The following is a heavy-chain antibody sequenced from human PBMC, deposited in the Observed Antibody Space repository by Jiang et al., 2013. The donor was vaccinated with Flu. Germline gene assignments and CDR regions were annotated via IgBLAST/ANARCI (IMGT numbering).Heavy chain of an antibody. D-gene: IGHD2-21*02. Sequence: LLKPSETLSLTCAVYGGSFNGHHWSWFRQAPERRLEWIGETDPNGFNNRNPSFENRRFTVSVDRSKNQFSLTLHSVTAADTAVYYCARNSVTAQGWFDPWGLGTLVTVSS. CDR2: TDPNGFN. J-gene: IGHJ5*02. V-gene: IGHV4-34*01. CDR3: ARNSVTAQGWFDP. CDR1: GGSFNGHH.